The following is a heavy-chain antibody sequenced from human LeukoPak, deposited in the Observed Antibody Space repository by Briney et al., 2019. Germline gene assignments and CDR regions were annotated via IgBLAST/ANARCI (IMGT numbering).Heavy chain of an antibody. D-gene: IGHD3-22*01. J-gene: IGHJ4*02. CDR1: GFTFSSSW. CDR3: ARGDYYDRFFDY. CDR2: IKQDGSEK. V-gene: IGHV3-7*01. Sequence: GGSLRLSCAASGFTFSSSWMNWVRQAPGKGLEWVADIKQDGSEKYYVDSVKGRFTLSRDNAKNSLFLQMNSLGAEDTAVYYCARGDYYDRFFDYWGQGTLVTVSS.